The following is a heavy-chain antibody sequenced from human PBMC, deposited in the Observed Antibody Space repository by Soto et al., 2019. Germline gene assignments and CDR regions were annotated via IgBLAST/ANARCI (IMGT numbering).Heavy chain of an antibody. CDR1: GGSFSGYY. V-gene: IGHV4-34*01. CDR3: ARVPPVEYDFWSGYYDPYYYYGMDV. D-gene: IGHD3-3*01. Sequence: SETLSLTCAFYGGSFSGYYWSWIRQPPGKGLEWIGEINHSGSTNYNPSLKSRVTISVDTSKNQFSLKLSSVTAADTAVYYCARVPPVEYDFWSGYYDPYYYYGMDVWGQGTTVTISS. J-gene: IGHJ6*02. CDR2: INHSGST.